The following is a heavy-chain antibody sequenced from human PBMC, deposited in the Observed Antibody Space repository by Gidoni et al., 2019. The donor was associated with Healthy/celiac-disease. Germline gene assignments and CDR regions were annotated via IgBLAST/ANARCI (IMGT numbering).Heavy chain of an antibody. CDR1: GYTFTSYY. V-gene: IGHV1-46*01. CDR2: INPSGGST. CDR3: ARDDWGYCSGGSCYP. Sequence: QVQLVQSWAEVKKPGASVKVSCKASGYTFTSYYMHWVRQAPGQGLEWMGIINPSGGSTSYAQKFQGRVTMTRDTSTSTVYMELSSLRSEDTAVYYCARDDWGYCSGGSCYPWGQGTLVTVSS. D-gene: IGHD2-15*01. J-gene: IGHJ5*02.